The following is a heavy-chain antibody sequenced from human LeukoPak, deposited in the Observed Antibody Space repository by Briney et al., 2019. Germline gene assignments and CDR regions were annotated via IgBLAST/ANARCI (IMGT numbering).Heavy chain of an antibody. D-gene: IGHD5-18*01. Sequence: ATVKVSCKASGYTFTSYGISWVRQAPGQGLEWTGWISAYNGNTNYAQKLQGRVTMTTDTSTSTAYMELRSLRSDDTAVYYCARDVVGRYSYGHFDCWGQGTLVIVSS. CDR2: ISAYNGNT. CDR1: GYTFTSYG. CDR3: ARDVVGRYSYGHFDC. J-gene: IGHJ4*02. V-gene: IGHV1-18*01.